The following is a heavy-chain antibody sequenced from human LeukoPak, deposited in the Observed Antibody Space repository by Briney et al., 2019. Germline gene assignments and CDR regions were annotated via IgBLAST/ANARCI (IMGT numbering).Heavy chain of an antibody. CDR2: MNPNSGNT. J-gene: IGHJ6*03. CDR3: ARDRSPSTVTTYYYYYYYMDV. V-gene: IGHV1-8*03. Sequence: ASVKVSCKASGYTFTSYDINWVRQATGQGLEWMGWMNPNSGNTGYAQKFQGRVTITRNTSISTAYMELSSLRSEDTAVYYCARDRSPSTVTTYYYYYYYMDVWGKGTTVTVSS. D-gene: IGHD4-17*01. CDR1: GYTFTSYD.